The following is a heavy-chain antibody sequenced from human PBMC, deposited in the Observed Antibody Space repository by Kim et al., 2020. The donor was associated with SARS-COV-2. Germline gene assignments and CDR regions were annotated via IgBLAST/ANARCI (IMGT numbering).Heavy chain of an antibody. CDR3: ARSRPRLGRSTCFDY. CDR1: GFTFSGYE. J-gene: IGHJ4*02. D-gene: IGHD6-13*01. CDR2: ISSSAGTI. V-gene: IGHV3-48*03. Sequence: GGSLRLSCAASGFTFSGYEMNWVRQAPGKGLEWVSYISSSAGTIYYADSVKGRFTISRDNAKNSLYLQMNSLRAEDTAVYYCARSRPRLGRSTCFDYWGQGTLATVSS.